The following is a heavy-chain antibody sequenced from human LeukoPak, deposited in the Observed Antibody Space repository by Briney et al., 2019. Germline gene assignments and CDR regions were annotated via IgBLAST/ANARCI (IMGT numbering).Heavy chain of an antibody. D-gene: IGHD3/OR15-3a*01. J-gene: IGHJ4*02. Sequence: ASVKVSCEASGYSFTGYYMHWVRQAPGQGLEWMGWINPNSGGANYAQTFQGRVTVTRDMSISTAYMELSSLRSDDTAVYYCARSMIFEVGLTGMDYWGQGTLVTVSS. CDR2: INPNSGGA. CDR3: ARSMIFEVGLTGMDY. V-gene: IGHV1-2*02. CDR1: GYSFTGYY.